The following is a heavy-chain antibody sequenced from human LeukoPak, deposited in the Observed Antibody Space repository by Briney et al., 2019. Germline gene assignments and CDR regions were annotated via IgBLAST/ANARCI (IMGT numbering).Heavy chain of an antibody. CDR3: ARGYYYDSSGCSFDY. CDR1: GGTFSSYA. V-gene: IGHV1-69*04. Sequence: ASVKVSCKASGGTFSSYAISWVRQAPGQGLEWMGRIIPILGIANYAQKFQGRVTITADKSTSTAYMELSSLRSEDTAVYYCARGYYYDSSGCSFDYWGQGTLVTVSS. D-gene: IGHD3-22*01. J-gene: IGHJ4*02. CDR2: IIPILGIA.